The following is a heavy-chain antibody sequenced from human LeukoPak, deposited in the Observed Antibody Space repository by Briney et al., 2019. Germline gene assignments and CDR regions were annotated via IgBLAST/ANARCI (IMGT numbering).Heavy chain of an antibody. J-gene: IGHJ4*02. V-gene: IGHV4-38-2*01. CDR1: GYSISSGYY. CDR2: IYHSGST. D-gene: IGHD2-2*01. CDR3: ARRGITYSTSFFDS. Sequence: PSETLSLTCAVSGYSISSGYYWGWIRQPPGKGLEWIGSIYHSGSTYYNPSLKSRVTIVDTSENQFSLTLNSVTATDTAIYYCARRGITYSTSFFDSWGQGTLVTVSS.